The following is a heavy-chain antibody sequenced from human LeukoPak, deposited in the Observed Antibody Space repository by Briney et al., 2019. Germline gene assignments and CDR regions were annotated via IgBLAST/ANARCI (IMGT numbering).Heavy chain of an antibody. CDR3: ARERWLQLFDY. D-gene: IGHD5-24*01. CDR2: IIPIFGTA. V-gene: IGHV1-69*13. CDR1: GYTLTSYY. Sequence: GASVKVSCKASGYTLTSYYMHWVRQAPGQGLEWMGGIIPIFGTANYAQKFQGRVTITADESTSTAYMELSSLRSEDTAVYYCARERWLQLFDYWGQGTLVTVSS. J-gene: IGHJ4*02.